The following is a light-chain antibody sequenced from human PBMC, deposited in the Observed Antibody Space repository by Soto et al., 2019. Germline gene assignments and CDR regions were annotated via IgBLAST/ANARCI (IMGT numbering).Light chain of an antibody. J-gene: IGKJ5*01. CDR3: QQRKSYPIT. Sequence: DIQLTQSPSFLSASVGDRVTITCRASQDINTYLAWYQQKPGKAPKLLIFAASTLQNGVPSRFSGSGSGAEFTVTITSLQPEDFATYYCQQRKSYPITFGQGTRLEIK. CDR1: QDINTY. V-gene: IGKV1-9*01. CDR2: AAS.